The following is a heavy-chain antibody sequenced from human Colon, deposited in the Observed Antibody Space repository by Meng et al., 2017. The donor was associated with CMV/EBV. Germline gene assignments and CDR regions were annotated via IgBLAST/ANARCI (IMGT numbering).Heavy chain of an antibody. CDR2: IYPGDSDT. V-gene: IGHV5-51*01. Sequence: GESLKISCKGSGYSFATYWIAWVRQLPGEGLEWMGTIYPGDSDTKYSPPFQGQVAISADKSISTAYLEWSSLKASDTAMYYCARHSGSFHRDYYRGMDVWGQGTTVTVSS. J-gene: IGHJ6*02. CDR1: GYSFATYW. D-gene: IGHD1-26*01. CDR3: ARHSGSFHRDYYRGMDV.